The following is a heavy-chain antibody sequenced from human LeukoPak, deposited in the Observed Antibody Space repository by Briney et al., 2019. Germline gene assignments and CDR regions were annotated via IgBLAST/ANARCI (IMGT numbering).Heavy chain of an antibody. D-gene: IGHD3-10*01. J-gene: IGHJ4*02. CDR2: IYSGGST. Sequence: GGSLRLSCAASGFTVSSNYMSWVRQAPGKGLEWVSVIYSGGSTYYADSVKGRFTISRDNSKNTLYLQMNSLRAEDTAVYYCARLFVGYYYGSGTYWGHFDYWGQGTLSPSPQ. CDR1: GFTVSSNY. V-gene: IGHV3-66*01. CDR3: ARLFVGYYYGSGTYWGHFDY.